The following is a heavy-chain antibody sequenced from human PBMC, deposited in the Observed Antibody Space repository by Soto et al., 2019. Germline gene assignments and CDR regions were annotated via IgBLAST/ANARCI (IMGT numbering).Heavy chain of an antibody. CDR2: IYPGDSDT. J-gene: IGHJ4*02. CDR1: GYSFTSYW. V-gene: IGHV5-51*01. D-gene: IGHD6-19*01. CDR3: ATINSSGWYFDY. Sequence: GESLKISCKGSGYSFTSYWLGWVRQIPGKGLEWIGLIYPGDSDTRYSPSFQGQVTISADKSISTAYLQWSSLKASDTAMYYCATINSSGWYFDYWGQGTLVTVSS.